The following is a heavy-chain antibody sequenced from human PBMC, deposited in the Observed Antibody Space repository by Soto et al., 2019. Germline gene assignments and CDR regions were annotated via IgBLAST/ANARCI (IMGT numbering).Heavy chain of an antibody. CDR2: IYYSGNT. D-gene: IGHD4-17*01. V-gene: IGHV4-61*01. CDR3: ARAAVTHERYHYGMDV. Sequence: SETLSLTCTVSGGSVSSGSYYWSWIRQPPGKGLEWIGYIYYSGNTNYNPSLKSRVTISVNTSKNQFSLRLTSVTAADTAVYYCARAAVTHERYHYGMDVWGQGTTVTVSS. CDR1: GGSVSSGSYY. J-gene: IGHJ6*02.